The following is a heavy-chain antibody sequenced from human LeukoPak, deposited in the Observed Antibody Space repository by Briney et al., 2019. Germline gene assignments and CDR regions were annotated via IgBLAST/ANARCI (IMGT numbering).Heavy chain of an antibody. CDR3: AKAVVAANRNPFDY. CDR2: ISGSGGST. CDR1: GFTFSSYA. D-gene: IGHD2-15*01. J-gene: IGHJ4*02. V-gene: IGHV3-23*01. Sequence: QAGGSLRLSCAASGFTFSSYAMSWVRQAPGKGLEWVSAISGSGGSTYYADSVKGRFTISRDNSKNTLYLQMNSLRAEDTAVYYCAKAVVAANRNPFDYWGQGTLVTVSS.